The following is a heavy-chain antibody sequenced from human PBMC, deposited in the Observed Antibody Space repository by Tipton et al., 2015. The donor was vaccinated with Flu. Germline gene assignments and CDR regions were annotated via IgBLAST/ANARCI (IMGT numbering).Heavy chain of an antibody. V-gene: IGHV4-59*01. D-gene: IGHD3-10*01. CDR3: ARGGGWGPQTLSDY. CDR2: IYYSGST. J-gene: IGHJ4*02. Sequence: TLSLTCTVSGGSISSYSWSWIRQPPGKGLEWIGHIYYSGSTKYNPSLQSRVTISVDTSKNQFSLKLSSVTAADTAVYYCARGGGWGPQTLSDYWGQGTLVTVSS. CDR1: GGSISSYS.